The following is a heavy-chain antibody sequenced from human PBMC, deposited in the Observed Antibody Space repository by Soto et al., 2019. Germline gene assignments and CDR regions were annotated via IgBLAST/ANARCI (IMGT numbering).Heavy chain of an antibody. Sequence: SVKVSCKASGGTFSSYAISWVRQAPGQGLEWMGGIIPIFGTANYAQKFQGRVTITADESTSTAYMELSSLRSEDTAVYYCARGRQQLVLEYFQHWGQGTLVTVSS. D-gene: IGHD6-13*01. CDR3: ARGRQQLVLEYFQH. CDR2: IIPIFGTA. V-gene: IGHV1-69*13. J-gene: IGHJ1*01. CDR1: GGTFSSYA.